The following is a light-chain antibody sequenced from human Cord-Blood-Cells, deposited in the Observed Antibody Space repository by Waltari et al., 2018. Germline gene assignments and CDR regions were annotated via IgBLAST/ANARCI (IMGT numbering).Light chain of an antibody. V-gene: IGLV2-11*01. CDR1: SSDVGGYNY. Sequence: QSALTQPRSVSGSPGPSVTISCTGTSSDVGGYNYVFWYQQHPGKAPKLMIYDVSKRPSGVPDRFSGSKSGNTASLTISGLQAEDEADYYCCSYAGSYTWVFGGGTKLTVL. CDR2: DVS. J-gene: IGLJ3*02. CDR3: CSYAGSYTWV.